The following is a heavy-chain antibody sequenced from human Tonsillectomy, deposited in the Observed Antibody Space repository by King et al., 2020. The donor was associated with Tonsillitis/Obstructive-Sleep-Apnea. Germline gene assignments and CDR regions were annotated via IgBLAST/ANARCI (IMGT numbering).Heavy chain of an antibody. CDR3: AREHNSSLDY. CDR2: IDHSGST. J-gene: IGHJ4*02. V-gene: IGHV4-34*01. CDR1: GGSFSGYY. D-gene: IGHD6-13*01. Sequence: VQLQQWGAGLLKPSETLSLTCAVYGGSFSGYYWNWIRQPPGKGLEWIGEIDHSGSTNYNPSLKSRVTISVDTSKNQFSLQLTSVTAADTTVYYCAREHNSSLDYWGQGTLVTVSS.